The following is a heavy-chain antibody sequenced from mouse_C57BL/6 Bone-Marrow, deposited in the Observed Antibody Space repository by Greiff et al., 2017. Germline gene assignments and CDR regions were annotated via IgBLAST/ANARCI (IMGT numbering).Heavy chain of an antibody. V-gene: IGHV1-4*01. CDR2: INPSSGYT. CDR3: ARRGYSV. J-gene: IGHJ4*01. D-gene: IGHD2-12*01. Sequence: QVHVKQSGAELARPGASVKMSCKASGYTFTSYTMHWVKQRPGQGLEWIGYINPSSGYTKYNQQIKDKAPLTADTSSSTAYMRLSSLTSEDSAVYYCARRGYSVWGQGTSVTVSS. CDR1: GYTFTSYT.